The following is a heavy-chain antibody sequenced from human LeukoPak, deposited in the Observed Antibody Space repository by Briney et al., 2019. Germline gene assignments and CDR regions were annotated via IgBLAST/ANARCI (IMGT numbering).Heavy chain of an antibody. J-gene: IGHJ4*02. D-gene: IGHD2-21*02. CDR2: IYPGDSDT. Sequence: GEAPNISCKGSGYSLTSYWIGWVRQMPGKGLEWIGIIYPGDSDTKYRPTFQGQVTISADKSISTAYLQVSSLKASDTVMYYCERHARDCYHYFDYWGQGTLVTV. CDR1: GYSLTSYW. CDR3: ERHARDCYHYFDY. V-gene: IGHV5-51*01.